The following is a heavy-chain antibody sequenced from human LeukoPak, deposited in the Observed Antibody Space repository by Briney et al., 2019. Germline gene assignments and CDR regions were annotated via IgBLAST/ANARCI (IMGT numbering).Heavy chain of an antibody. V-gene: IGHV3-21*01. CDR3: ARDLLYDRRGEGVTTRGTFDY. CDR1: GFTFSSYS. D-gene: IGHD3-22*01. Sequence: GGSLRLSCAASGFTFSSYSMNWVRQAPGKGLEWVSSISSSSSYIYYADSVKGRFTISRDNAKNSLYLQMNSLRAEDTAVYYCARDLLYDRRGEGVTTRGTFDYWGQGTLVTVSS. J-gene: IGHJ4*02. CDR2: ISSSSSYI.